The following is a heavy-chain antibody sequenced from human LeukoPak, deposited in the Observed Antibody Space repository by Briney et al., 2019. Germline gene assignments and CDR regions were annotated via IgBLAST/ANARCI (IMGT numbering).Heavy chain of an antibody. Sequence: ASVTVSCQASGYTFNGYYMHWVRQAPGQGLEGMGWINPNSGDTNYAQKSQGRVTMTRDTSISTAYMELSRLRPDDTAVYYCAQSAGYSGYDGGWGQRTLVTVSS. CDR1: GYTFNGYY. CDR2: INPNSGDT. V-gene: IGHV1-2*02. J-gene: IGHJ4*02. D-gene: IGHD5-12*01. CDR3: AQSAGYSGYDGG.